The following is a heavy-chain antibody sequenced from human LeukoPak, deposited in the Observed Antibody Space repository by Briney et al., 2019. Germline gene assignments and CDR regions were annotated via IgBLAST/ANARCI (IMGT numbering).Heavy chain of an antibody. CDR1: GGTFSSYA. J-gene: IGHJ4*02. CDR2: IIPIFGTA. D-gene: IGHD5-18*01. CDR3: AREGGYSYGYYFDY. Sequence: GSSVKVSCKASGGTFSSYAICWVRQAPGQGLEWMGGIIPIFGTANYAQKFQGRVTITADKSTSTAYMELSSLRSEDTAVYYCAREGGYSYGYYFDYWGQGTLVTVSS. V-gene: IGHV1-69*06.